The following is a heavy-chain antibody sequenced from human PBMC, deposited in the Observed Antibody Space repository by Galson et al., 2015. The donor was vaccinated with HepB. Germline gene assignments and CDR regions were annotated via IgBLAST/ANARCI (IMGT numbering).Heavy chain of an antibody. D-gene: IGHD3-16*01. V-gene: IGHV4-34*01. CDR3: ARGHTAGYDYVWGRREKLAAHWDY. J-gene: IGHJ4*02. Sequence: ETLSLTCAVYGGSFSGHYWTWIRQPPGKGLEWIGNTNHSGNTNYNPSLKSRVIISADSSKNQFSLKLTSVTAADMAVYYCARGHTAGYDYVWGRREKLAAHWDYWGQGTLLTVSS. CDR1: GGSFSGHY. CDR2: TNHSGNT.